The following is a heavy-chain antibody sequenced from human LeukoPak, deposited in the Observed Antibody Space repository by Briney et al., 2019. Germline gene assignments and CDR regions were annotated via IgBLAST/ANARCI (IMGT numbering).Heavy chain of an antibody. Sequence: PGGSLRLSCAASGFTFSSYWMHWVRQAPGKGLEWVSYISSSAGTIYYADSVKGRFTISRDNAKNSLYLQMNSLRAEDTAVYYCARGGRRDGYNYFDYWGQGTLVTVSS. D-gene: IGHD5-24*01. CDR2: ISSSAGTI. V-gene: IGHV3-48*04. J-gene: IGHJ4*02. CDR1: GFTFSSYW. CDR3: ARGGRRDGYNYFDY.